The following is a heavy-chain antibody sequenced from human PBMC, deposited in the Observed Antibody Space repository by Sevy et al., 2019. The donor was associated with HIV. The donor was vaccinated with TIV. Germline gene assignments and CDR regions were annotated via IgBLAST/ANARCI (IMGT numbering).Heavy chain of an antibody. Sequence: ASVKVSCKVSGYTLTELSMHWVRQAPGKGLEWMGGFDPEDGETIYAQKFQGRVTMTEGTSTDAAYIELSSLGSEDTAVYYCATGKGYCSSTSCQPDVDYWGQGTLVTVSS. CDR3: ATGKGYCSSTSCQPDVDY. CDR2: FDPEDGET. J-gene: IGHJ4*02. CDR1: GYTLTELS. V-gene: IGHV1-24*01. D-gene: IGHD2-2*01.